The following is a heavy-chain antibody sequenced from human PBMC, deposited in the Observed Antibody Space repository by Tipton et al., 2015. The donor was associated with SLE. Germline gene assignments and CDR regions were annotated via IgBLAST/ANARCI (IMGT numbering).Heavy chain of an antibody. Sequence: SLRLSCAASAFSLSDHYMDWVRQAPGKGLEWVGRIRNKANSDTTEYAASVKGRFTISRDDSRNSLYLQMNSLKTGDTAVYYCAANRFDIWGQGTMVTVSS. CDR2: IRNKANSDTT. CDR3: AANRFDI. J-gene: IGHJ3*02. CDR1: AFSLSDHY. V-gene: IGHV3-72*01.